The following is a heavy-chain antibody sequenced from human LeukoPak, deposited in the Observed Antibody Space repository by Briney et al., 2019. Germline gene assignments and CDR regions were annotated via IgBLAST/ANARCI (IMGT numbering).Heavy chain of an antibody. V-gene: IGHV4-34*01. D-gene: IGHD3-3*01. CDR3: ARKSILSILGVIYYYYLDA. J-gene: IGHJ6*03. CDR1: GGSFSGYY. Sequence: SETLSLTCAVYGGSFSGYYWSWIRQPPGKGLEWIGEINHSGSTNYNPSLKGRVTISVDSSNNQFSLNLSSVTAADTAVYYCARKSILSILGVIYYYYLDAWGKGTTVTVSS. CDR2: INHSGST.